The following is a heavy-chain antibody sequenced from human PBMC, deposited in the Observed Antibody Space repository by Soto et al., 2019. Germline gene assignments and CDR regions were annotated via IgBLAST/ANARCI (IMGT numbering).Heavy chain of an antibody. CDR2: ISSNGGST. V-gene: IGHV3-64D*09. J-gene: IGHJ4*02. CDR1: GFTFSSYA. D-gene: IGHD3-9*01. Sequence: GGSLRLSCSASGFTFSSYAMHWVRQAPGKGLEYVSAISSNGGSTYHADSVKGRFTISRDNSKNTLYLQMSSLRAEDTAVYYCVKGGYDILTGYYFDYWGQGTLVTVSS. CDR3: VKGGYDILTGYYFDY.